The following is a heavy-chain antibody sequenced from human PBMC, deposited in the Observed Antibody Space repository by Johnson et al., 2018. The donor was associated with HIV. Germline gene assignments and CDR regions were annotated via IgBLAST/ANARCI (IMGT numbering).Heavy chain of an antibody. V-gene: IGHV3-74*01. CDR3: LSPSDAFDI. CDR1: GFTFDDYG. J-gene: IGHJ3*02. CDR2: ISTDGSTT. Sequence: VQLVESGGGLVQPGGSLRLSCAASGFTFDDYGMNWVRQAPGKGLEWVSRISTDGSTTYYADSVKGRFTISRDNSKNTLYLQMNSLRAEDTAVYYCLSPSDAFDIWGQGTMVTVSS.